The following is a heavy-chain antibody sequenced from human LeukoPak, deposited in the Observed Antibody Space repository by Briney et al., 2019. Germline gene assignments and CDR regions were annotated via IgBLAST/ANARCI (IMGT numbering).Heavy chain of an antibody. CDR3: AKGFFASSPFPLDY. Sequence: GGSLKLSCAVSGLTFSSRAMSWVRQAPGKGLEWVSSISGSGGSTYFADFVKGRFNLSRDSSKNSLYLQMNSLRADDTAVYYCAKGFFASSPFPLDYWGQGTLVTVSS. CDR1: GLTFSSRA. CDR2: ISGSGGST. D-gene: IGHD6-6*01. V-gene: IGHV3-23*01. J-gene: IGHJ4*02.